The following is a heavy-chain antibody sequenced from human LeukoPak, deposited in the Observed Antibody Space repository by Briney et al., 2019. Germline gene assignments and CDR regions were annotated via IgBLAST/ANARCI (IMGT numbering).Heavy chain of an antibody. CDR3: ARLNRDVLLWFGAWGFDP. V-gene: IGHV4-39*01. D-gene: IGHD3-10*01. CDR1: GGSISSSSHY. CDR2: IYYSGST. J-gene: IGHJ5*02. Sequence: PSETLSLTCTVSGGSISSSSHYWGWIRQPPGKGLEWIGSIYYSGSTYYNPSLKSRVTMSVDTSKNQFSLKLSSVTAADTAVYYCARLNRDVLLWFGAWGFDPWGQGTLVTVSS.